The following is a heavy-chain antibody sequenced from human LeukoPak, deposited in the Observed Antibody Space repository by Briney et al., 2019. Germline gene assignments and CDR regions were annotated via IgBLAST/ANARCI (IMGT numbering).Heavy chain of an antibody. V-gene: IGHV3-23*01. J-gene: IGHJ6*02. CDR3: ACTAYFYYYLDV. CDR2: VSGSGDNT. D-gene: IGHD3-22*01. Sequence: GGSLRLSFAASGFTFISHAMSWVRQAPGEGLEWVSPVSGSGDNTYYADSVNGRFTISRDNSKNTLYLHMRSLSAEDTAVYYCACTAYFYYYLDVWGQGTTVTVSS. CDR1: GFTFISHA.